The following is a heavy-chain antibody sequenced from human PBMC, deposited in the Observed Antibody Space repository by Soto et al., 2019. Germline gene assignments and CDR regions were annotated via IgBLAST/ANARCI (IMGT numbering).Heavy chain of an antibody. CDR3: ARVHVMVVAGSTFDY. V-gene: IGHV4-39*07. J-gene: IGHJ4*01. CDR2: IYHGGTT. CDR1: GGSTSSGGFY. D-gene: IGHD6-19*01. Sequence: PSETLSLTCTVSGGSTSSGGFYWSWIRQHPGKGPEWIASIYHGGTTFYNPSLKSRITISVDTSNNQFSLKLTSVTAADTAVYYCARVHVMVVAGSTFDYWGHGTLVTVSS.